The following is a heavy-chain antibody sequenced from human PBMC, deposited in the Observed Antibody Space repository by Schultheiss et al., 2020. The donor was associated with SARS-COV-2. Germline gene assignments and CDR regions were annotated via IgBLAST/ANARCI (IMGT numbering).Heavy chain of an antibody. V-gene: IGHV1-2*06. D-gene: IGHD2-2*01. CDR1: GYTFTGYY. CDR3: ARDRGGVVVPAERFDP. Sequence: ASVKVSCKASGYTFTGYYMHWVRQAPGQGLEWMGRINPNSGGTNYAQKFQGRVTMTRDTSISTAYMELSRLRSDDTAVYYCARDRGGVVVPAERFDPWGQGTLVTVSS. J-gene: IGHJ5*02. CDR2: INPNSGGT.